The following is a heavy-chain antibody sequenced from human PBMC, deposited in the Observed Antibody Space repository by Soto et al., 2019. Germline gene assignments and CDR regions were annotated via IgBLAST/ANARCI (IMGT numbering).Heavy chain of an antibody. D-gene: IGHD5-18*01. CDR1: GYTFTSYD. CDR3: AREGGYSYGQTRTYYYYYGMDV. Sequence: ASVKVSCKASGYTFTSYDINWVRQATGQGLEWMGWMNPNSGNTGYAQKFQGRVTMTRNTSISTAYMELSSLRSEDTAVYYCAREGGYSYGQTRTYYYYYGMDVWGQGTTVTVSS. J-gene: IGHJ6*02. V-gene: IGHV1-8*01. CDR2: MNPNSGNT.